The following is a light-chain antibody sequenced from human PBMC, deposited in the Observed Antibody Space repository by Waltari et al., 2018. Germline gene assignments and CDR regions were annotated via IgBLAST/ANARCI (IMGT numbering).Light chain of an antibody. V-gene: IGLV2-14*01. CDR3: SSYTTSNAPGV. CDR2: EVS. CDR1: DSDVGAYNF. J-gene: IGLJ1*01. Sequence: QSALTQPASVPGSPGQSITISCTGTDSDVGAYNFVSWYRQHPGKAPHLIIYEVSERPPGFSDRFSGSKSDNTASLPISGLQADDEAVYYCSSYTTSNAPGVFGTGTKVTVL.